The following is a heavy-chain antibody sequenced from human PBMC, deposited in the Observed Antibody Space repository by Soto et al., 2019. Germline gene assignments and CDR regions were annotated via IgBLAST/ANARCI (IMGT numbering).Heavy chain of an antibody. D-gene: IGHD5-12*01. V-gene: IGHV3-33*08. J-gene: IGHJ6*02. CDR2: IWYDGSNK. CDR3: ARDGDIQGGPPPKNYAMDV. CDR1: GFTFRNFG. Sequence: QVRLVESGGGVVQPGRSLRLSCSASGFTFRNFGFHWVRQAPGKGLEWVALIWYDGSNKYYAESLKGRVSISRDNSKNTLYLETKSLTFEDTAVYYCARDGDIQGGPPPKNYAMDVWGQGTTVTVSS.